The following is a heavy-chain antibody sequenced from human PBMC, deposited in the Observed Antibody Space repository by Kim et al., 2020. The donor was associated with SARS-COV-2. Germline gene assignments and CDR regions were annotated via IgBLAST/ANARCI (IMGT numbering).Heavy chain of an antibody. J-gene: IGHJ4*02. CDR3: ARDYLADFDY. CDR2: ISSSSGTI. CDR1: GFTFGTYN. V-gene: IGHV3-48*02. Sequence: GGSLRLSCAASGFTFGTYNMNWVRQAPGKGLEWVSYISSSSGTIYYADSVKGRFTISRDNAKNSLYLQMNSLRDEDTAVYYCARDYLADFDYWGQGTLVTVSS.